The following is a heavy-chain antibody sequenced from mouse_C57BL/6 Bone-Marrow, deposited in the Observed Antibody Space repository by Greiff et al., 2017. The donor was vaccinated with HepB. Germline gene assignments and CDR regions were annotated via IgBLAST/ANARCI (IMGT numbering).Heavy chain of an antibody. CDR3: ARHEGPYAMDY. CDR2: ISNGGGST. D-gene: IGHD3-3*01. V-gene: IGHV5-12*01. CDR1: GFTFSDYY. J-gene: IGHJ4*01. Sequence: EVKVVESGGGLVQPGGSLKLSCAASGFTFSDYYMYWVRQTPEKRLEWVAYISNGGGSTYYPDTVKGRFTISRDNAKNTLYLQMSRLKSEDTAMYYCARHEGPYAMDYWGQGTSVTVSS.